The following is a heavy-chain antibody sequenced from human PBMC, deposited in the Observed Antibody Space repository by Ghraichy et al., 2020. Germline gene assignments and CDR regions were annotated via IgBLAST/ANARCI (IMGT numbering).Heavy chain of an antibody. J-gene: IGHJ6*02. CDR1: GYTFTSYY. D-gene: IGHD2/OR15-2a*01. V-gene: IGHV1-46*01. CDR2: INPSGGST. CDR3: ARDPYGHPSTWYGMDV. Sequence: ASVKVSCKASGYTFTSYYMHWVRQAPGQGLEWMGIINPSGGSTSYAQKFQGRVTMTRDTSTSTVYMELSSLRSEDTAVYYCARDPYGHPSTWYGMDVWGQGTTVTVSS.